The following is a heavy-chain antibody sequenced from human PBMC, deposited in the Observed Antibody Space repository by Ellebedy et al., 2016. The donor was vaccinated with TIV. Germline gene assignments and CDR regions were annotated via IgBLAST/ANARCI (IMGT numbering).Heavy chain of an antibody. V-gene: IGHV4-4*07. CDR2: INIRGST. CDR1: GDSMNSYF. Sequence: SETLSLXXTDSGDSMNSYFWSWIRQPAGKGLEWIGRINIRGSTNYSPSLQSRVTMSVDTSKNQFSLKLSSVTAADTAVYYCAKVSYYYFYMDVWGKGTTVTVSS. J-gene: IGHJ6*03. CDR3: AKVSYYYFYMDV.